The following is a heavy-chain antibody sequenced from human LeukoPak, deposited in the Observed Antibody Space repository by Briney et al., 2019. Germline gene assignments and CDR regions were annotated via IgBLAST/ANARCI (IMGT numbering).Heavy chain of an antibody. D-gene: IGHD6-6*01. Sequence: PSETLSLTCAVYGGSFSGYYWSWIRQPPGKGLEWIGEINHSGSTNYNPSLKSRVTISVGTSKNQFSLKLSSVTAADTAVYYCASLPSIAEPEDYWGQGTLVTVSS. V-gene: IGHV4-34*01. CDR2: INHSGST. CDR1: GGSFSGYY. J-gene: IGHJ4*02. CDR3: ASLPSIAEPEDY.